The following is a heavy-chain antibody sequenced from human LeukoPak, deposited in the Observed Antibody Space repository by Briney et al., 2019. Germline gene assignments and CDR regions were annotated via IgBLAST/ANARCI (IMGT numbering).Heavy chain of an antibody. D-gene: IGHD2-15*01. Sequence: GGPLTLSCAASGFTFSSYAMSWVRQAPGKGLEWVSAISGSGGSTYYADSVKGRFTISRDNSKNTLYLQMNSLRAEDTAVYYCAKDLFVVVVAATIDAFDIWGQGTMVTVSS. CDR1: GFTFSSYA. J-gene: IGHJ3*02. CDR2: ISGSGGST. CDR3: AKDLFVVVVAATIDAFDI. V-gene: IGHV3-23*01.